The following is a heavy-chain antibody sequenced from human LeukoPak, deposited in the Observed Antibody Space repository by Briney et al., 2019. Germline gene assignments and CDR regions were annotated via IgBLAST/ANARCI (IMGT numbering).Heavy chain of an antibody. V-gene: IGHV5-51*01. D-gene: IGHD3-22*01. J-gene: IGHJ4*02. CDR3: ARLYHYDSSGYYPFDY. CDR1: GYSFTSYW. Sequence: GASLQISCQGSGYSFTSYWIGWVRPLPGKGLEWMGIIYPGDSDTRYSPSFQGQVTISADKSISTAYLQWSSLKASDTAMYYCARLYHYDSSGYYPFDYWGQGTLVTVSS. CDR2: IYPGDSDT.